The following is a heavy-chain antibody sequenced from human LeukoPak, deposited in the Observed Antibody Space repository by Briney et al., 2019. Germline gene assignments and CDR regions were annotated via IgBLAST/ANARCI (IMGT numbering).Heavy chain of an antibody. CDR3: AKYPGQWLARTYFDY. Sequence: QAGGSLRLSCAASGFTFSSYAMSWVRQAPGKGLEWVSAISGSGGSTYYADSVKRRFTISRDNSKNTLYLQMNRLRAEDTAVYYCAKYPGQWLARTYFDYWGQRTLVTVSS. CDR2: ISGSGGST. V-gene: IGHV3-23*01. CDR1: GFTFSSYA. J-gene: IGHJ4*02. D-gene: IGHD6-19*01.